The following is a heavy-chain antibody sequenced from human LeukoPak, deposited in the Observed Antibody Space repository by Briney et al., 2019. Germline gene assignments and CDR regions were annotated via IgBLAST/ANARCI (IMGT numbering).Heavy chain of an antibody. Sequence: SVKVSCKASGGTFSSYAIGWVRQAPGQGLEWMGGIIPIFGTANYAQKFQGRVTITADESTSTAYMELSSLRSEDTAVYYCARRARDGYNWYYFDYWGQGTLVTVSS. CDR3: ARRARDGYNWYYFDY. V-gene: IGHV1-69*13. D-gene: IGHD5-24*01. J-gene: IGHJ4*02. CDR1: GGTFSSYA. CDR2: IIPIFGTA.